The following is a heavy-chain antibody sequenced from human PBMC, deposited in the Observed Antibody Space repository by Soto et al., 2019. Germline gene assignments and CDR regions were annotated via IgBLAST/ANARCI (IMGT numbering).Heavy chain of an antibody. CDR2: IKPDESEK. CDR1: GFTFSDSW. CDR3: VRGGSNYAS. V-gene: IGHV3-7*01. Sequence: EVHLVESGGGLVQPGGSLRLSCTASGFTFSDSWMTWVRQAPGKGLEWVARIKPDESEKKYADSVKGRFSISRDNAKTYMYLQMDSLRGEDTAVYYCVRGGSNYASWGQGTLVTVSS. D-gene: IGHD4-4*01. J-gene: IGHJ5*02.